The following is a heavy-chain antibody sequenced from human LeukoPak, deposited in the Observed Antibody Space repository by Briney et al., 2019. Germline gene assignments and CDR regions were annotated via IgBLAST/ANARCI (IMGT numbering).Heavy chain of an antibody. Sequence: KTSETLSLTCSVSDDSITMYYWTWIRQPPGKGLEWIGYVDHTGSTNFNPSLNGRVSISRDTTKNLFSLRLRSVTAADTAVYFCARRYSGSPGGAFDIWGQGTMVTVSS. V-gene: IGHV4-59*01. CDR3: ARRYSGSPGGAFDI. J-gene: IGHJ3*02. D-gene: IGHD1-26*01. CDR1: DDSITMYY. CDR2: VDHTGST.